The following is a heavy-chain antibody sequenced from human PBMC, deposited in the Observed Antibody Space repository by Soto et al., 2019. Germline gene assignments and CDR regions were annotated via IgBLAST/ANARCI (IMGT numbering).Heavy chain of an antibody. CDR3: AKADLGVIPPLAFDI. V-gene: IGHV3-30*18. Sequence: QVQLVESGGGVVQPGRSLRLSCAASGFTFSSHVMHWVRQAPGKGLEWVAMISYDGRNKYYAGSVEGRFTISRDNSKNTLLLQMNSLRAEDTAVYYCAKADLGVIPPLAFDIWGQGTMVTVSS. J-gene: IGHJ3*02. CDR2: ISYDGRNK. CDR1: GFTFSSHV. D-gene: IGHD3-10*01.